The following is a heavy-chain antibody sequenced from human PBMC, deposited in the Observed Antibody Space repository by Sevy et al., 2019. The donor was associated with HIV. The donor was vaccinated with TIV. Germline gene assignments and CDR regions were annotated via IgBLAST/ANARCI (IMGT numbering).Heavy chain of an antibody. CDR1: GFTVSSNY. J-gene: IGHJ3*02. Sequence: GGSLRLSCAASGFTVSSNYMSWVRQAPGKGLEWVSVIYSGGSTYYADSVKGRFTISRDNSKNTLYLQMNSLRAEDTAVYYCAREILEDSGSYYGTAFDIWGQGTMVIVSS. D-gene: IGHD1-26*01. V-gene: IGHV3-53*01. CDR3: AREILEDSGSYYGTAFDI. CDR2: IYSGGST.